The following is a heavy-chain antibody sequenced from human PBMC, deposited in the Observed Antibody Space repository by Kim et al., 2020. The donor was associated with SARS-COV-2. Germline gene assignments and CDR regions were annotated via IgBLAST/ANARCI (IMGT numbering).Heavy chain of an antibody. V-gene: IGHV3-23*01. CDR3: AKDLYQLLPNIDY. J-gene: IGHJ4*02. Sequence: YADSVKGRFTISRDNSKNTLYLQMNSLRAEDTAVYYCAKDLYQLLPNIDYWGQGTLVTVSS. D-gene: IGHD2-2*01.